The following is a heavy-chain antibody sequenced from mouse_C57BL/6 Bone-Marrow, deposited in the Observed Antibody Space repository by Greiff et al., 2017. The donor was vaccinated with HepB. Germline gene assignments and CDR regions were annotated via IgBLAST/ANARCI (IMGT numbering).Heavy chain of an antibody. CDR2: IYPRSGNT. J-gene: IGHJ1*03. D-gene: IGHD2-3*01. Sequence: QVHVKQSGAELARPGASVKLSCKASGYTFTSYGISWVKQRTGQGLEWIGEIYPRSGNTYYNEKFKGKATLTADKSSSTAYMELRSLTSEDSAVYFCARRWLLLYWYFDVWGTGTTVTVSS. V-gene: IGHV1-81*01. CDR1: GYTFTSYG. CDR3: ARRWLLLYWYFDV.